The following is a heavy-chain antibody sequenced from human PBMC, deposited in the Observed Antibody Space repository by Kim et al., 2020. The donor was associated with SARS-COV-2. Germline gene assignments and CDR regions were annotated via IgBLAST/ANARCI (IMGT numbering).Heavy chain of an antibody. V-gene: IGHV4-31*02. J-gene: IGHJ4*02. D-gene: IGHD3-9*01. CDR1: GGSISSGGYY. Sequence: SQTLSLTCTVSGGSISSGGYYWSWIRQHPGKGLEWIGYIYYSGSTYYNPSLKSRATISVDTSKNQFSLKLSSVTAADTAVYYCARVPYDYDILTGQRRGGRFDYWGQGTLVTVSS. CDR2: IYYSGST. CDR3: ARVPYDYDILTGQRRGGRFDY.